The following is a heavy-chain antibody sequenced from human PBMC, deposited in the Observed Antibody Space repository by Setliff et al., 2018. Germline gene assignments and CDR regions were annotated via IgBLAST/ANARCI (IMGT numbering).Heavy chain of an antibody. V-gene: IGHV3-7*01. D-gene: IGHD4-17*01. CDR2: IKQDGSEK. J-gene: IGHJ4*02. Sequence: GGSLRLSCAASGFTFSIYSMSWVRQAPGKGLEWVANIKQDGSEKYYVDSVKGRFTISRDNAKNSLYLQMNSLRAEDTAVYYCARGAYGDYYFDYWGQGTLVTSPQ. CDR3: ARGAYGDYYFDY. CDR1: GFTFSIYS.